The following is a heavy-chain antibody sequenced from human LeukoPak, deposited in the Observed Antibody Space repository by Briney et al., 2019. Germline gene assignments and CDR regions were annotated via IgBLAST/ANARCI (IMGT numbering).Heavy chain of an antibody. CDR2: ISSSGSTI. CDR1: GSTFSSYE. J-gene: IGHJ6*04. V-gene: IGHV3-48*03. CDR3: AELGITMIGGV. Sequence: GGSLRLSCAASGSTFSSYEMNWVRQAPGKGVEWVSYISSSGSTIYYADSVKGRFTISRDNAKNSLYLQMNSLRAEDTAVYYCAELGITMIGGVWGKGTTVTISS. D-gene: IGHD3-10*02.